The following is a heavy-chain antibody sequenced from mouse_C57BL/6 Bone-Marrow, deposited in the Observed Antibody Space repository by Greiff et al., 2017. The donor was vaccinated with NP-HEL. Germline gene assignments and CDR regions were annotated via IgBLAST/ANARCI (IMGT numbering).Heavy chain of an antibody. CDR3: ARYDYYGSSRGFAY. Sequence: EVKVVESGGGLVQPGGSLSLSCAASGFTFTDYYMSWVRQPPGKALEWLGFIRNKANGFTTAYSAFVKGRFTISSENSHSILYLQMKALRAEDSATYYCARYDYYGSSRGFAYWGQGTLVTVSA. CDR2: IRNKANGFTT. D-gene: IGHD1-1*01. J-gene: IGHJ3*01. V-gene: IGHV7-3*01. CDR1: GFTFTDYY.